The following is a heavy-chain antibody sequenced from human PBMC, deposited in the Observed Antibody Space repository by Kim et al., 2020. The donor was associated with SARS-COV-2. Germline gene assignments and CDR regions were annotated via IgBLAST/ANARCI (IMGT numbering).Heavy chain of an antibody. CDR3: ARGDSSSWYALYNWFDP. CDR1: GYTFTSYD. V-gene: IGHV1-8*01. J-gene: IGHJ5*02. Sequence: ASVKVSCKASGYTFTSYDINWVRQATGQGLEWMGWMNPNSGNTGYAQKFQGRVTMTRNTSISTAYMELSSLRSEDTAVYYCARGDSSSWYALYNWFDPWGQGTLVTVSS. D-gene: IGHD6-13*01. CDR2: MNPNSGNT.